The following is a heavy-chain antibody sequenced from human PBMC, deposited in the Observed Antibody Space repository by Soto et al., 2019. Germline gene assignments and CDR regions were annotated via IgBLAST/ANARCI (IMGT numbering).Heavy chain of an antibody. Sequence: QVQLVQSGPEVKKPGASVKVSCRASGYTFTNYGITWVRQAPGQGLEWMGWISAYNGNTNYAPKLQAIVTMPTDTPTSTVYMEVRDLRSDDTAVYYSAGDQEAAAANGVITFDYWGQGTLVAFSS. D-gene: IGHD6-13*01. V-gene: IGHV1-18*01. CDR1: GYTFTNYG. CDR2: ISAYNGNT. CDR3: AGDQEAAAANGVITFDY. J-gene: IGHJ4*02.